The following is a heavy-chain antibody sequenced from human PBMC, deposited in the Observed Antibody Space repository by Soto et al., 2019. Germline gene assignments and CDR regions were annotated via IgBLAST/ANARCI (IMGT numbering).Heavy chain of an antibody. D-gene: IGHD6-13*01. CDR3: APVRSRWNIDY. CDR2: IYHSGST. CDR1: GGYIIGHD. Sequence: SQTLSLSRSVSGGYIIGHDWRCIRQTQEKGLEWIGYIYHSGSTHYNPSLKSRIFTSLDTSKNQFSLQLTSVTAADTAVYYCAPVRSRWNIDYWGQGTLVTVSS. V-gene: IGHV4-30-4*01. J-gene: IGHJ4*02.